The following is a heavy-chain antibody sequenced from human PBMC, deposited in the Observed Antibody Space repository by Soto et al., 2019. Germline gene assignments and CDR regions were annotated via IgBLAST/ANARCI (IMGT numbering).Heavy chain of an antibody. V-gene: IGHV1-58*01. D-gene: IGHD1-26*01. CDR2: IVVDSGNT. J-gene: IGHJ4*02. CDR1: GLTFADSA. Sequence: SVKVSCKASGLTFADSAVQWVRQARGQRLEWIGRIVVDSGNTKYAQKFPERVTITWDMSTSTAYMELSSLRSEDTAVYYCAAANNTSPFDYWGQGTLVTVSS. CDR3: AAANNTSPFDY.